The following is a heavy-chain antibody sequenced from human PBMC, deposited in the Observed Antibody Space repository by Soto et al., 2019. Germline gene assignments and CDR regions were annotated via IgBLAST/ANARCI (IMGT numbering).Heavy chain of an antibody. D-gene: IGHD5-12*01. CDR1: GFTFSSYA. CDR2: ISGSGGST. V-gene: IGHV3-23*01. Sequence: PGGSLRLSCAASGFTFSSYAMSWVRQAPGKGLEWVSAISGSGGSTYYADSVKGRFTISRDNSKNTLYLQMNSLRAEDTAVYYCAKDGEMATIRFNHFDYWGQGTLVTVSS. J-gene: IGHJ4*02. CDR3: AKDGEMATIRFNHFDY.